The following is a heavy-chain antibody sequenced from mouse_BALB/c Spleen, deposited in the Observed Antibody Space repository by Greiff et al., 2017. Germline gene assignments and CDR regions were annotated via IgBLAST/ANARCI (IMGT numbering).Heavy chain of an antibody. CDR1: GFNIKDTY. Sequence: VQLQQSGAELVKPGASVKLSCTASGFNIKDTYMHWVKQRPEQGLEWIGRIDPANGNTKYDQKFQGKATITADTSSNTAYLQLSSLTSEDTAVYYCAREDGYFLFAYWGQGTLVTVSA. CDR2: IDPANGNT. D-gene: IGHD2-3*01. V-gene: IGHV14-3*02. J-gene: IGHJ3*01. CDR3: AREDGYFLFAY.